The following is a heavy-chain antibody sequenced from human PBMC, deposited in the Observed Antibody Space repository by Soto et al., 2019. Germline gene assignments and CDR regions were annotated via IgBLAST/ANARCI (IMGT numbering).Heavy chain of an antibody. CDR1: GYTFTSYY. CDR3: ARDGYYYGSGSYWHYYYGMDV. D-gene: IGHD3-10*01. J-gene: IGHJ6*02. CDR2: INPSGGST. V-gene: IGHV1-46*01. Sequence: ASVKVSCKASGYTFTSYYMHWVRQAPGQGLEWMGIINPSGGSTSYAQKFQGRVTMTRDTSTSTVYMELSSLRSEDTAVYYCARDGYYYGSGSYWHYYYGMDVWGQGTTVTVSS.